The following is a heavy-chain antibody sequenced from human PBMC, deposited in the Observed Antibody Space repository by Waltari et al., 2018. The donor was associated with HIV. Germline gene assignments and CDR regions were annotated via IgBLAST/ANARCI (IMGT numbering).Heavy chain of an antibody. V-gene: IGHV3-9*01. J-gene: IGHJ4*02. D-gene: IGHD1-7*01. Sequence: EVQLEVSGGDLVQPDWSLRLSCEASGFTFDDFAMHWVRQVPGKGLEWVSGISGNSKTIGYVDSVRGRFVISRDSAKNTLYLQMNSLRVEDTAFYFCAKEGAGPGTGWNFFDFCSQGTLVTVSS. CDR3: AKEGAGPGTGWNFFDF. CDR1: GFTFDDFA. CDR2: ISGNSKTI.